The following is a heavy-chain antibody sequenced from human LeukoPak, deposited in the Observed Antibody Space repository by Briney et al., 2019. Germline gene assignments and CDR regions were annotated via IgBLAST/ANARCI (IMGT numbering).Heavy chain of an antibody. CDR3: ARRVSYRNCFDP. D-gene: IGHD1-26*01. CDR2: IYYSGST. V-gene: IGHV4-61*01. Sequence: SETLSLTCSVSGGSVSSGSYYWSWIRQPPGKGLEWVGHIYYSGSTNYNPSLKSRATISVDTSKNQFSLKLSSVTAADTAVYYCARRVSYRNCFDPWGQGTLVTVSS. J-gene: IGHJ5*02. CDR1: GGSVSSGSYY.